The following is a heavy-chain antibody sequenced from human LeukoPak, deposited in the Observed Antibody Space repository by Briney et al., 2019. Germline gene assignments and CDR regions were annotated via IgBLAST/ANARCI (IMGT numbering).Heavy chain of an antibody. V-gene: IGHV1-24*01. CDR2: FDPEDGET. CDR1: GYTLTELS. CDR3: ATEYDYGDYRAGSWFDY. D-gene: IGHD4-17*01. Sequence: ASVEVSCKVSGYTLTELSMHWVRQAPGKGLEWMGGFDPEDGETIYAQKFQGRVTMTEDTSTDAAYMELSSLRSEDTAVYYCATEYDYGDYRAGSWFDYWGQGNLVTVSS. J-gene: IGHJ4*02.